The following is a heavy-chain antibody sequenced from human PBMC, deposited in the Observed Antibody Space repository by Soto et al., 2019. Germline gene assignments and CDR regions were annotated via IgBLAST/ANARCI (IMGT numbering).Heavy chain of an antibody. Sequence: GXSVKVSCKASGSNFTRYAINWVRQATGKGLEWMGGXIPIFXKANYAQKLQGXVTITADXXTSTEYMELSSLRYEDKAVYYCAREGGTPPMDVWGKGTPVTVSS. J-gene: IGHJ6*04. CDR1: GSNFTRYA. V-gene: IGHV1-69*01. CDR3: AREGGTPPMDV. CDR2: XIPIFXKA.